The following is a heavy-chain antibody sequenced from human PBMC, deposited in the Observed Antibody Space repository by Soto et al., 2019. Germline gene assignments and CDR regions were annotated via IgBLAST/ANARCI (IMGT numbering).Heavy chain of an antibody. CDR2: INAGNGNT. D-gene: IGHD6-6*01. CDR1: GYTFTSYA. J-gene: IGHJ4*01. Sequence: GASVKVSCKASGYTFTSYAMHWVRQAPGQRVEWMGWINAGNGNTKYSQKFQGRVTITRHTSASAAYMELSSLRSEDTAVYYCAAVYTIAARPTHTLGYWGQGTLVTVSS. CDR3: AAVYTIAARPTHTLGY. V-gene: IGHV1-3*01.